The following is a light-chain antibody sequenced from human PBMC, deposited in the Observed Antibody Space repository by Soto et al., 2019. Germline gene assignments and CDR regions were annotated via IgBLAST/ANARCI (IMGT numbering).Light chain of an antibody. CDR2: DAS. CDR3: QQYNTYSPERT. CDR1: QSIGRW. J-gene: IGKJ1*01. Sequence: DIQMTQSPSTLSAFVGDRVTITCRASQSIGRWLAWYQQKPGKAPKLLIYDASSLESGVPSRFSGSGSGTEFTLTISILQPDDFATYYCQQYNTYSPERTFGTGTKVEVK. V-gene: IGKV1-5*01.